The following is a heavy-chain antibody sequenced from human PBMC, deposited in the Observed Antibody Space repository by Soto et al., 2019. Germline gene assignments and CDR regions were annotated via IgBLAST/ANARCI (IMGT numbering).Heavy chain of an antibody. V-gene: IGHV1-46*01. D-gene: IGHD2-15*01. CDR3: AAASSRASSVVAAY. CDR1: KDSLSSHF. Sequence: ASGKVACKASKDSLSSHFIHWVRQAPREGLEWMGIINPGPKSASYEKEFQGRLTLTSDMPSRTVYMHLSNLRSDATAVSSRAAASSRASSVVAAYWGQRTLVTVSS. J-gene: IGHJ4*02. CDR2: INPGPKSA.